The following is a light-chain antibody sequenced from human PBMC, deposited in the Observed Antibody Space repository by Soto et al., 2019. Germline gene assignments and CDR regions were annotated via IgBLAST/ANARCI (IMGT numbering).Light chain of an antibody. Sequence: DIQMTQSQSSLSASVGDRVTITCRARQSISSYLNWYQQKPGKAPKLLIYAASSLQSGVPSRFSGSGSGTDFTITISSLQPEDFATYDCQQSYSTPTCGGGTKVEIK. CDR3: QQSYSTPT. CDR1: QSISSY. CDR2: AAS. V-gene: IGKV1-39*01. J-gene: IGKJ4*01.